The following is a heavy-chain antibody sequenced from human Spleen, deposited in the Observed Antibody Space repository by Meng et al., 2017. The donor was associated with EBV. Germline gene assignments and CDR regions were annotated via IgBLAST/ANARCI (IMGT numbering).Heavy chain of an antibody. Sequence: QVQLQESGPGPVKPSQTLSLTCAISGDSISSGSASWSWIRQPPAKGLEWMGYIYYSGNTYYDHSVYGRSTISFDPDKTQYPLSLRSKSVAHADMYVCASVKEGDVGYFVDYGGQGPLVTVS. D-gene: IGHD5-12*01. CDR2: IYYSGNT. CDR3: ASVKEGDVGYFVDY. J-gene: IGHJ4*02. V-gene: IGHV4-30-4*01. CDR1: GDSISSGSAS.